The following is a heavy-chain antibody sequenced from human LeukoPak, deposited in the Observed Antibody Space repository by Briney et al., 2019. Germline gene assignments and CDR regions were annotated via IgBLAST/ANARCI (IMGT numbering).Heavy chain of an antibody. CDR3: ARDRTPWFGELKYYFDY. J-gene: IGHJ4*02. CDR2: ISYDGSNK. D-gene: IGHD3-10*01. CDR1: GFTFSSYA. V-gene: IGHV3-30-3*01. Sequence: GGSLRLSCAASGFTFSSYAMHWVRQAPGKGLEWVAVISYDGSNKYYADSVKGRFTISRDNSKNTLYLQMNSLRAEDTAVYYCARDRTPWFGELKYYFDYWGQGTLVTVSS.